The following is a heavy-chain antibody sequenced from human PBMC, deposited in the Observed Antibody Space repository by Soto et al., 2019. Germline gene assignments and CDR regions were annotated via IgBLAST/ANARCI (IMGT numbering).Heavy chain of an antibody. J-gene: IGHJ4*02. CDR2: ISSSSSYI. Sequence: GGSLRLSXAASGFTFSSYSMNWVRQAPGRGLEWVSSISSSSSYIYYADSVKGRFTISRDNAKNSLYLQMNSLRAEDTAVYYCARGIDFWSGFYPNFDYWGQGTLVTVSS. CDR3: ARGIDFWSGFYPNFDY. V-gene: IGHV3-21*01. D-gene: IGHD3-3*01. CDR1: GFTFSSYS.